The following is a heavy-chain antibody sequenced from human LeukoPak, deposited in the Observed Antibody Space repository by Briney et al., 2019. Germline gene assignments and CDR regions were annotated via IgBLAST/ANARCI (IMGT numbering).Heavy chain of an antibody. CDR3: ARVVERRGFDS. Sequence: GTSLRLSCAASGFTFSSYVMHWVRQAPGKGLEWVAVIWYSGSSKYYADSVRGRFTVSRDNFNNTLYLQMTSLRAEDTAVYYCARVVERRGFDSWGPGTLVTVSS. D-gene: IGHD1-1*01. CDR2: IWYSGSSK. V-gene: IGHV3-33*01. J-gene: IGHJ4*02. CDR1: GFTFSSYV.